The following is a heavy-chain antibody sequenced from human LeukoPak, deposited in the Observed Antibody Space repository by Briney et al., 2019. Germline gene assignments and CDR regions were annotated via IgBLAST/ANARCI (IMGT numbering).Heavy chain of an antibody. D-gene: IGHD6-19*01. V-gene: IGHV4-59*01. J-gene: IGHJ4*02. CDR1: GGSISSYY. Sequence: PSETLSLTCTVSGGSISSYYWSWIRQPPGKGLEWIGYIYYSGSTNYNPSLKSRVTISVDTSRNQFSLKLSSVTAADTAVYYCARGTLPAATRTLYSSGWPYSFASWGQGPLVTVSS. CDR3: ARGTLPAATRTLYSSGWPYSFAS. CDR2: IYYSGST.